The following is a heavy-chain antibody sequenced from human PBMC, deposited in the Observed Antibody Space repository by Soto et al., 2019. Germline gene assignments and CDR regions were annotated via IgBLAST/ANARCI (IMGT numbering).Heavy chain of an antibody. CDR1: GFTFSSYS. CDR3: ACQDIVVVPAARENWFDP. J-gene: IGHJ5*02. Sequence: EVQLVESGGGLVKPGGSLRLSCAASGFTFSSYSMNWVRQAPGKGLEWVSSISSSSSYIYYADSVKGRFTISRDNAKNSLYLQMNSLRAEDTAVYYCACQDIVVVPAARENWFDPWGQGTLVTVSS. CDR2: ISSSSSYI. D-gene: IGHD2-2*01. V-gene: IGHV3-21*01.